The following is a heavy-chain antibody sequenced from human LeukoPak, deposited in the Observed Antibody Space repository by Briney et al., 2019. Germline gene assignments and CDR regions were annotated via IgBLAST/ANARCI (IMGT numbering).Heavy chain of an antibody. CDR2: IYYSGST. Sequence: SETLSLTCTVSGGSISSSSYYWGWIRQPPGKGLEWIGSIYYSGSTNYNPSLKSRVTISVDTSKNQFSLKLSSVTAADTAVYYCARAELDYYGSGSPPFDYWGQGTLVTVSS. CDR3: ARAELDYYGSGSPPFDY. CDR1: GGSISSSSYY. D-gene: IGHD3-10*01. V-gene: IGHV4-39*07. J-gene: IGHJ4*02.